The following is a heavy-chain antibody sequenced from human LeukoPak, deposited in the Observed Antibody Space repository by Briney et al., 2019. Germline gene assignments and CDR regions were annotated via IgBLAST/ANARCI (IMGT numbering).Heavy chain of an antibody. D-gene: IGHD2-15*01. V-gene: IGHV2-26*01. CDR2: IFSNGEK. Sequence: SGPVLVKPTETLTLTCTVSGFSLRNARMGVSWIRQPPGKALEWLAHIFSNGEKSYSTSLESRLTISKDTSKSQVVLTMTNMDPVDTATYYCARSVQYCSGGSCYFYYYHGMDVWGQGTTVTVSS. J-gene: IGHJ6*02. CDR1: GFSLRNARMG. CDR3: ARSVQYCSGGSCYFYYYHGMDV.